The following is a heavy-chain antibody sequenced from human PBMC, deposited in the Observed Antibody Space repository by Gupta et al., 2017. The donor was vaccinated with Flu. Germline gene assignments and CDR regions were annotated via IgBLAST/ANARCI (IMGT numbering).Heavy chain of an antibody. Sequence: QVQLVESGGGVVHPGGSLRLSCPVSGFTFPNHPMAGVRQAHGKDLEWVAIIAYDGRNKFYLDSVKGRFTISRDNAKNTLYLHVNSLRTDDTAVYFCAKHGGGQTPLYFFDNWGQGTLVTVSP. V-gene: IGHV3-30*02. J-gene: IGHJ4*02. CDR1: GFTFPNHP. CDR3: AKHGGGQTPLYFFDN. D-gene: IGHD6-25*01. CDR2: IAYDGRNK.